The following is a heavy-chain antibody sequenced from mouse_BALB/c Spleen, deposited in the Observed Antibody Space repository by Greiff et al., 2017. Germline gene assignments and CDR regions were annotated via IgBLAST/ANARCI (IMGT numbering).Heavy chain of an antibody. CDR3: ARWDYGNYYWYFDV. V-gene: IGHV1-12*01. Sequence: LQQPGAELVKPGASVKMSCKASGYTFTSYNMHWVKQTPGQGLEWIGAIYPGNGDTSYNQKFKGKATLTADKSSSTAYMQLSSLTSEDSAVYYCARWDYGNYYWYFDVWGAGTTVTVSS. CDR2: IYPGNGDT. CDR1: GYTFTSYN. J-gene: IGHJ1*01. D-gene: IGHD2-1*01.